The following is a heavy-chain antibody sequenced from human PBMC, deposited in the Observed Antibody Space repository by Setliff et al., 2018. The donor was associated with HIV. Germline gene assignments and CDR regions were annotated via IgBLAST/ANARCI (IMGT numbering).Heavy chain of an antibody. V-gene: IGHV3-7*01. CDR3: ARVYDSSGYSLSIPGY. J-gene: IGHJ4*01. CDR1: GFTFSSYW. CDR2: IKQDGSEK. D-gene: IGHD3-22*01. Sequence: HPGGSLRLSCAASGFTFSSYWMSWVRQAPGKGLEWVANIKQDGSEKYYVDSVKGRFTIPRDNAKNSLYLQMNGLRAEDTAVYYCARVYDSSGYSLSIPGYWGQGTLVTVSS.